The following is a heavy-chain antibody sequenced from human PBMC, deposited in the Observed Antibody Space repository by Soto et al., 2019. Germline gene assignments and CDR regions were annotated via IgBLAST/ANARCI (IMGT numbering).Heavy chain of an antibody. J-gene: IGHJ4*02. CDR2: INAGNGNT. D-gene: IGHD2-2*01. CDR1: GYTFTSYA. Sequence: ASVKVSCKASGYTFTSYALHWVRQAPGQRLEWMGWINAGNGNTKYSQQFQGRVTITRDTSASTAYMELSSLRSEDTAVYYCARGGYCSGTSCYDVGSFDYWGQGTLVTVSS. V-gene: IGHV1-3*01. CDR3: ARGGYCSGTSCYDVGSFDY.